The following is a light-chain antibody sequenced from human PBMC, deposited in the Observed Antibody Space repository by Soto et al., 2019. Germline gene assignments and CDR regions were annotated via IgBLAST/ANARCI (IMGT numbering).Light chain of an antibody. V-gene: IGKV3-15*01. CDR3: QQYNKWPIT. Sequence: EIVMTQSPATLSVSRGERATLSCRASQSVSSNLAWYQQKPGQAPRLLIYGASTRATGIPARFSGSGSGTEFTLTISSLQSEDSAFYYCQQYNKWPITFGHGTRLE. J-gene: IGKJ5*01. CDR1: QSVSSN. CDR2: GAS.